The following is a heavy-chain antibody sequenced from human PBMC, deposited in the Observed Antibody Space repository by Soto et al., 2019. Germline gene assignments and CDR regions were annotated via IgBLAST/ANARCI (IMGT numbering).Heavy chain of an antibody. V-gene: IGHV4-39*01. Sequence: SETLSLTCTVSGGSISSSSYFWGWIRQPPGKGLEWIGSIYYSGSTYYNPSLKSRVTVSVDTSKNQFSLKLSSVTAADTAVYYCARRWGRSSDYWGQGTRVTVSS. CDR3: ARRWGRSSDY. J-gene: IGHJ4*02. CDR1: GGSISSSSYF. CDR2: IYYSGST. D-gene: IGHD7-27*01.